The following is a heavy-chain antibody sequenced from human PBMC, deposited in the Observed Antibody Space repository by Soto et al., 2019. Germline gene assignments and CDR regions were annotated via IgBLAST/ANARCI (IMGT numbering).Heavy chain of an antibody. V-gene: IGHV4-61*08. Sequence: SATLSLTCTVPRDSVRCADSYWTWVRRPPGKGLEWIGYICCSGSTEYNPALRSRVIISVDTSKNQFSLKLSSVTAADTAVYYCAGTKQWLAFDYWGQGALVTVS. CDR1: RDSVRCADSY. J-gene: IGHJ4*02. CDR3: AGTKQWLAFDY. CDR2: ICCSGST. D-gene: IGHD6-19*01.